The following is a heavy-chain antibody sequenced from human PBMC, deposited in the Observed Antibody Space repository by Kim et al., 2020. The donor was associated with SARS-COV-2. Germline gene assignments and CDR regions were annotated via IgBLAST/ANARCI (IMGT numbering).Heavy chain of an antibody. CDR1: GLTFTDDA. CDR2: IWYDGTNE. V-gene: IGHV3-33*01. Sequence: GGSLRLSCAASGLTFTDDAMHWVRQAPGKGLEWVARIWYDGTNENNAYAAKDGFTISRDNSKNTLYLQMNSMTVKDTAIYYCARGLRYYDLLSGLYCGHGTLVTVSS. J-gene: IGHJ4*03. CDR3: ARGLRYYDLLSGLY. D-gene: IGHD3-3*01.